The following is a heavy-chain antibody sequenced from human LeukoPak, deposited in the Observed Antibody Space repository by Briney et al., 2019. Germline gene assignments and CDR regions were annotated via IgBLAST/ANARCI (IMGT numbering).Heavy chain of an antibody. CDR1: GFTFSSYE. CDR2: ISSSGSII. J-gene: IGHJ6*03. Sequence: PGGSLRLSCAASGFTFSSYEVNCARQAPGKGLEWVSYISSSGSIIYYAYSVKGRFTISRDNDKNSLYMQMNCMRREDTAVYYCARVGSSGEFPSDYNVYAWGKGTTVTVSS. V-gene: IGHV3-48*03. CDR3: ARVGSSGEFPSDYNVYA. D-gene: IGHD3-10*01.